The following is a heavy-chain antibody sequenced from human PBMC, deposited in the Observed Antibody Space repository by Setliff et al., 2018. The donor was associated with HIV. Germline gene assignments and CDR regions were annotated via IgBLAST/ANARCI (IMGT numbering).Heavy chain of an antibody. CDR2: IYTSGTS. J-gene: IGHJ3*02. CDR1: GGSISSGSYY. V-gene: IGHV4-61*09. CDR3: ATADNFGSGTFLPFDCFDI. Sequence: SETLSLTCTVSGGSISSGSYYWSWIRQPAGKGLEWIGHIYTSGTSNCNPSLRSRVTISVDTSKNQFSLKLNSVTAADTAVYYCATADNFGSGTFLPFDCFDIWGQGTMVTVSS. D-gene: IGHD3-10*01.